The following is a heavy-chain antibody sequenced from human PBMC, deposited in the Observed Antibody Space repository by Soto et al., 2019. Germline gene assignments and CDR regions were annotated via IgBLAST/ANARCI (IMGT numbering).Heavy chain of an antibody. V-gene: IGHV4-59*08. CDR1: GGSISSYY. Sequence: SETLSLTCTVSGGSISSYYWSWIRQPPGKGLEWIGYIYYSGSTNYNPSLKSRVTISVDTSKNQFSLKLSSVTAADTAVYYCARAGNWKDLDAFDIWGQGTMVTVSS. D-gene: IGHD1-20*01. CDR2: IYYSGST. J-gene: IGHJ3*02. CDR3: ARAGNWKDLDAFDI.